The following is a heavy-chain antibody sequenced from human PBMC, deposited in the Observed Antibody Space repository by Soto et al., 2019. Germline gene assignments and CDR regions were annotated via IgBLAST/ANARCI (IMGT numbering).Heavy chain of an antibody. V-gene: IGHV1-24*01. Sequence: ASVKVSCKVSGYTLTELSMHWVRQAPGKGLEWMGSFDPEDGETIYAQKFQGRVTMTEDTSTDTAYMELSSLRSEDTAVYYCATRGHIVVVVAATPDDAFDIWGQGTMVTVSS. CDR1: GYTLTELS. J-gene: IGHJ3*02. CDR3: ATRGHIVVVVAATPDDAFDI. D-gene: IGHD2-15*01. CDR2: FDPEDGET.